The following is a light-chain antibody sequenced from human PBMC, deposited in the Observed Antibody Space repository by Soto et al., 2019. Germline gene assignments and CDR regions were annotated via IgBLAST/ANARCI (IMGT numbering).Light chain of an antibody. CDR2: DVS. J-gene: IGLJ1*01. CDR3: SSYTTAATYV. Sequence: QSVLTQPAAVSGSPGQSITISCTGSSSDVGSSNLDSWYQQHHPGEAPKLIIYDVSHRPAGVSNRFSGSKSGNTASLTISAPQTEAEVAYYCSSYTTAATYVCGTGTKVT. CDR1: SSDVGSSNL. V-gene: IGLV2-14*03.